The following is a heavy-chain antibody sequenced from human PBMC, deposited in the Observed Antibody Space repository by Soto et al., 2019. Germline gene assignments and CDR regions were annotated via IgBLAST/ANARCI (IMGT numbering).Heavy chain of an antibody. D-gene: IGHD2-15*01. CDR2: IIPIFGTA. V-gene: IGHV1-69*13. Sequence: EASVKVSCKASGGTFSSYAISWVRQAPGQGLEWMGGIIPIFGTANYAQKFQGRVTITADESTSTAYMELSSLRSEDTAVYYCAREAVVTAYYYYGMDVWGQGTTVTVSS. CDR1: GGTFSSYA. CDR3: AREAVVTAYYYYGMDV. J-gene: IGHJ6*02.